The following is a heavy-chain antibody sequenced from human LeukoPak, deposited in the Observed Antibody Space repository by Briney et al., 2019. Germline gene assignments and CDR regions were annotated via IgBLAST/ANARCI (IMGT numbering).Heavy chain of an antibody. D-gene: IGHD2-21*02. CDR3: ARELPREVTLDY. Sequence: AGGSLRLSCVASEFNFFSYGMQWVRQAPGKGLVWVSRIFADGSNTSYADSVKGRFTISRDNAKNTLYLQMNSLRAEDTAVYYCARELPREVTLDYWGQGTLVTVSP. V-gene: IGHV3-74*01. CDR1: EFNFFSYG. CDR2: IFADGSNT. J-gene: IGHJ4*01.